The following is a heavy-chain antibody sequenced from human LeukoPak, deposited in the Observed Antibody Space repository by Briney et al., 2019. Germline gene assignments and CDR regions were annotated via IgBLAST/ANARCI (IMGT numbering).Heavy chain of an antibody. D-gene: IGHD6-19*01. CDR1: GGSISSSSYY. Sequence: SETLSLTCTVSGGSISSSSYYWGWIRQPPGKGLEWIGSIYYSGSTYYNPSLKSRVTISVDTSKNQFSLKLSSVTAADTAVYYCARGAVAGTRRFDPWGQGTLVTVSS. V-gene: IGHV4-39*01. J-gene: IGHJ5*02. CDR2: IYYSGST. CDR3: ARGAVAGTRRFDP.